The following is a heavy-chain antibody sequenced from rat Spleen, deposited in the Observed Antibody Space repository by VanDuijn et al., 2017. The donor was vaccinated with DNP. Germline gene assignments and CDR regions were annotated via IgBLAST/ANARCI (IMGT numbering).Heavy chain of an antibody. CDR3: TRDAYSGYSYAIDA. CDR2: ISPSGGST. V-gene: IGHV5-46*01. D-gene: IGHD1-6*01. CDR1: GFTFSRFP. J-gene: IGHJ4*01. Sequence: EVQLVGSGGGLVQPGRSMKLSCAASGFTFSRFPMAWVRQIPTKGLEWVAAISPSGGSTYYRDSVKGRFTVSRDNTKSSLYLQMNSLQTDDTGTYYCTRDAYSGYSYAIDAWGQGTSVTVSS.